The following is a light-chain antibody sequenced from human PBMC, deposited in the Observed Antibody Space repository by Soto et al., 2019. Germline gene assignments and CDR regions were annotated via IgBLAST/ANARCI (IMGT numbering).Light chain of an antibody. Sequence: QSALTQPASVSGSPGQSITISCTGISSDAGSYNVVSWYQQHPGKAPKLMIYEGRKRPSGISNRFSGSQSGNRASLTISGLQAEDEADYYCCSYAGSSTNVVFGGGTKVTVL. CDR2: EGR. CDR1: SSDAGSYNV. J-gene: IGLJ2*01. CDR3: CSYAGSSTNVV. V-gene: IGLV2-23*01.